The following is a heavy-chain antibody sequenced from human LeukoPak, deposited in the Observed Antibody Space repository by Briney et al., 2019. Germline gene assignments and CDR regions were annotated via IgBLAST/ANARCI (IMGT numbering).Heavy chain of an antibody. J-gene: IGHJ4*02. CDR3: TRVTTWRTGFDY. Sequence: GRSLRLSCAASGFSFEAYGMYWVRQAPGKGLEWVSGITWNSDDMAYADSVKGRFTISRDNAKNCLYLQMNSLTVEDTALYYCTRVTTWRTGFDYWGQGTLVTVSS. CDR1: GFSFEAYG. V-gene: IGHV3-9*01. CDR2: ITWNSDDM. D-gene: IGHD4-11*01.